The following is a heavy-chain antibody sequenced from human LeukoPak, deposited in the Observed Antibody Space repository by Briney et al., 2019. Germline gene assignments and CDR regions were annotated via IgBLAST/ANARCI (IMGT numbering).Heavy chain of an antibody. CDR2: IKQDGTDK. J-gene: IGHJ4*02. Sequence: PGGSLRLFCSAGGLNICTYWRTWVRRDPGKEREWVANIKQDGTDKYYVGSVKGRLTISRDNAKNSLYLQMNSLRDEDTAVYYCARDHDFSFDYWGRGTLVTVSS. D-gene: IGHD2-21*02. CDR1: GLNICTYW. V-gene: IGHV3-7*01. CDR3: ARDHDFSFDY.